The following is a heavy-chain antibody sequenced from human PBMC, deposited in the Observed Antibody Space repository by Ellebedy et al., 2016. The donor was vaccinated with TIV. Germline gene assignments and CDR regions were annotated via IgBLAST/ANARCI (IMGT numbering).Heavy chain of an antibody. J-gene: IGHJ5*02. V-gene: IGHV3-11*01. CDR2: ISSSGSRI. D-gene: IGHD1-14*01. CDR3: ARDTRFIDHQNNWFDP. CDR1: GFIFSDFY. Sequence: GESLKIFCAASGFIFSDFYMICIRQAPGKGLEWVAYISSSGSRIYYEDYVKGRFTVSRDNSKNSLYLQMNNLRVEDAAVYFCARDTRFIDHQNNWFDPWGQGTLVTVSS.